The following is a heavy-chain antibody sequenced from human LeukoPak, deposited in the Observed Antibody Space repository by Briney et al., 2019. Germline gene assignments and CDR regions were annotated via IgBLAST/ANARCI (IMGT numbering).Heavy chain of an antibody. CDR2: INEDGRGK. CDR1: GFIFSGYW. CDR3: ARSWYTLDY. D-gene: IGHD6-13*01. J-gene: IGHJ4*02. V-gene: IGHV3-7*04. Sequence: PGGALRLSCAASGFIFSGYWMSWVRQAPGKGREWVAHINEDGRGKYYVDSLKGRFSISRDNAKNSLYLQMDSLRAEDTAVYYCARSWYTLDYWGQGTLVIVSS.